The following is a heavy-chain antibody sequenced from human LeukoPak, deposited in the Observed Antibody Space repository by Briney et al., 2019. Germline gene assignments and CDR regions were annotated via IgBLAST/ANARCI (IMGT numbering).Heavy chain of an antibody. D-gene: IGHD2-2*01. J-gene: IGHJ6*03. V-gene: IGHV4-61*02. Sequence: SETLSLTCTVSGGSISSGSYYWSWIRQPAGKGLEWIGRIYTSGSTNYNPSLKSRVTISVDTSKNQFSLKLSSVTAADTAVYYCARDIRDVVVPAAIEDYYYYYYMDVWGKGTTVTISS. CDR2: IYTSGST. CDR1: GGSISSGSYY. CDR3: ARDIRDVVVPAAIEDYYYYYYMDV.